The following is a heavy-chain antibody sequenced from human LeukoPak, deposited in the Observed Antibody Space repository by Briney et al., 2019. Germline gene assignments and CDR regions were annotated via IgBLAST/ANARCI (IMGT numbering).Heavy chain of an antibody. V-gene: IGHV4-34*01. CDR3: ARDQAVTTY. CDR2: INHSGST. D-gene: IGHD4-11*01. Sequence: SETLSLTCAVYGGSFSGYYWSWIRQPPGKGLEWIGEINHSGSTNYNPSLKSRVTISVDTSKNQFPLKLSSVTAADTAVYYCARDQAVTTYWGQGTLVTVSS. J-gene: IGHJ4*02. CDR1: GGSFSGYY.